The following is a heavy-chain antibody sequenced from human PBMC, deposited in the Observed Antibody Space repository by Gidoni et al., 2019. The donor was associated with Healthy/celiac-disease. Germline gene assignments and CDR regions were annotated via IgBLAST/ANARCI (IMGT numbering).Heavy chain of an antibody. CDR2: ISAYNGNT. CDR3: ARDRPYCSSTSCQELIDY. J-gene: IGHJ4*02. D-gene: IGHD2-2*01. V-gene: IGHV1-18*04. CDR1: GYTFTSYG. Sequence: QVQLVQSGAEVKKPGASVKVSCKASGYTFTSYGISWVRQAPGQGLEWMGWISAYNGNTNYAQKLQGRVTMTTDTSTSTAYMELRSLRSDDTAVYYCARDRPYCSSTSCQELIDYWGQGTLVTVSS.